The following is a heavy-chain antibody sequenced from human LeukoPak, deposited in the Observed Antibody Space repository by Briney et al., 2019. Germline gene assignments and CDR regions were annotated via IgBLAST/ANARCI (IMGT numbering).Heavy chain of an antibody. CDR1: GYSFTTYW. CDR3: PTQADYDLLTRYSKGHLDY. CDR2: IYPGDSDT. D-gene: IGHD3-9*01. V-gene: IGHV5-51*01. Sequence: GESLKISCKGSGYSFTTYWIGWVRQMPAKGLEWMGIIYPGDSDTRYSPSIQGPVTFYADKSLSTAYLHSSSLKASDTAMYYSPTQADYDLLTRYSKGHLDYWGQGTLVTVSS. J-gene: IGHJ4*02.